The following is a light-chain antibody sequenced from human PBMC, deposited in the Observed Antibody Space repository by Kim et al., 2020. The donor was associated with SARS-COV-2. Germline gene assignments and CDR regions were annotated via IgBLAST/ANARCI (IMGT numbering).Light chain of an antibody. J-gene: IGKJ4*01. CDR3: QQYNDWPLRT. CDR2: GAS. V-gene: IGKV3-15*01. Sequence: IVMTQSPATLSVSPGERVTLSCRASQSVKNNLAWYQQRPGQAPRLLIYGASTRATGISARFSGCGSGTEFSLTIRSLQSEDLAVYYCQQYNDWPLRTFGEGTKVDIK. CDR1: QSVKNN.